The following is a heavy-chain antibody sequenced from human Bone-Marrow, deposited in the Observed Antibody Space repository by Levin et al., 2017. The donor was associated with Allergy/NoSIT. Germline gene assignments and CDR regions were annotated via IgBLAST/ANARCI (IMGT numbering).Heavy chain of an antibody. V-gene: IGHV4-4*02. J-gene: IGHJ4*02. Sequence: SCAVSGGSISTRNWWSWVRQPPGKGLQWIGEIYHSGSANYNPSLKSRVTISVDNSKNQFSLILSSVTAADTAVYYCARLYSSGWYIDSWGQGTLVTVSS. CDR2: IYHSGSA. D-gene: IGHD6-19*01. CDR1: GGSISTRNW. CDR3: ARLYSSGWYIDS.